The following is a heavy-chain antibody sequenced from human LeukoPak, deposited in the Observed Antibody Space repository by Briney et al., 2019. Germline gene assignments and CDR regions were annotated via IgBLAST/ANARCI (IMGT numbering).Heavy chain of an antibody. CDR2: IISIFGTA. CDR1: GCTFINYA. D-gene: IGHD3-3*01. V-gene: IGHV1-69*05. CDR3: AYHTICGVAYYYYMDV. J-gene: IGHJ6*03. Sequence: SVPDSFLSSGCTFINYAINWVRPAPGKGGAWMGRIISIFGTANYAQKFQGRVTITTDESTSTAYMELSSLRSEDTAVYYCAYHTICGVAYYYYMDVWGKGTAVTVSS.